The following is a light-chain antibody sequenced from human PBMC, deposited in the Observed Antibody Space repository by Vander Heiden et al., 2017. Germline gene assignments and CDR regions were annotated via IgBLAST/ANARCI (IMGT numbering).Light chain of an antibody. CDR1: ALPSKY. J-gene: IGLJ2*01. CDR2: EDN. Sequence: SYELTQPPSASVSPGQTARITCPGDALPSKYAYWYQQKSGQAPVLVICEDNKRPSGIPGRFSGSSTGTMATLTISGAQVEDEADYYCYSTDSSGNHRVFGGGTKLTVL. CDR3: YSTDSSGNHRV. V-gene: IGLV3-10*01.